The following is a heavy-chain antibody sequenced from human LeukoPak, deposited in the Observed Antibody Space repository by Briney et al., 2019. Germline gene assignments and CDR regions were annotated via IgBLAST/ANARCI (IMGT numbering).Heavy chain of an antibody. J-gene: IGHJ4*02. V-gene: IGHV4-34*01. CDR2: INHSGST. Sequence: SETLSLTCAVYGGSFSGYYWSWIRQPPGKGLEWIGEINHSGSTNYNPSLKSRVTISVDTSKNQFSLKLSSVTAADTAVYYCARGPPGYSGYGAAYYFDYWGQGTLVTVSS. CDR3: ARGPPGYSGYGAAYYFDY. CDR1: GGSFSGYY. D-gene: IGHD5-12*01.